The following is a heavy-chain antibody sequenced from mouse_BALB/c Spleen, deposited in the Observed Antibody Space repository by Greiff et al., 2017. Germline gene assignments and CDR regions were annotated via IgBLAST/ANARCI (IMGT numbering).Heavy chain of an antibody. J-gene: IGHJ2*01. Sequence: EVKLVESGGGLVKPGGSLKLSCAASGFAFSSYDMSWVRQTPEKRLEWVAYISSGGGSTYYPDTVKGRFTISRDNAKNTLYLQMSSLRSEDTAMYYCARGYYDYDYFDYWGQGTTLTVSS. CDR2: ISSGGGST. CDR3: ARGYYDYDYFDY. V-gene: IGHV5-12-1*01. CDR1: GFAFSSYD. D-gene: IGHD2-4*01.